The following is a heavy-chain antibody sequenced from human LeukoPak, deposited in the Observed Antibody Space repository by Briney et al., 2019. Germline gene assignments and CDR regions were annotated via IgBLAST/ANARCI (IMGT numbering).Heavy chain of an antibody. J-gene: IGHJ4*02. Sequence: GGSPRLPCAASGCSFRTYDMIRVRQPPAHRLEWGSGIRGSGDNTYYADSVKSRFTISRDNAKNTLYLQMNSLRAEDTAVYYCAKTMVRGVIVPFDYWGQGTLVTVSS. CDR1: GCSFRTYD. V-gene: IGHV3-23*01. D-gene: IGHD3-10*01. CDR3: AKTMVRGVIVPFDY. CDR2: IRGSGDNT.